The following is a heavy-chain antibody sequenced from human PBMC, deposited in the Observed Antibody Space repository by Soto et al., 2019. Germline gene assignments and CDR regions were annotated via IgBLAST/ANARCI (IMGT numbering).Heavy chain of an antibody. D-gene: IGHD3-16*01. J-gene: IGHJ6*02. Sequence: QVQLVQSGAEVKKPGSSVKVSCKASGGTFSSYAISWVRQAPGQGLEWMGGIIPTFGTANYAQKFQGRVTITADKSTSTDYMELSSLRSEDTAVYYCAREGDLYYGMAVWGQGTTVTVSS. CDR3: AREGDLYYGMAV. CDR2: IIPTFGTA. V-gene: IGHV1-69*06. CDR1: GGTFSSYA.